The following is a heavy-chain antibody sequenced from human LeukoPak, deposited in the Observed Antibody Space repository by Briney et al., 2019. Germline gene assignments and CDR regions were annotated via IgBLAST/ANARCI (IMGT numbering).Heavy chain of an antibody. CDR3: AKGAGDIVATTRPYYYYYYYMDV. CDR2: ISWNSGSI. Sequence: GRSLRLSCAASGFTFDDYAMHWVRHAPGKGLEWVSGISWNSGSIGYADSVKGRFTISRDNAKNSLYLQMNSLRAEDTAVYYCAKGAGDIVATTRPYYYYYYYMDVWGKGTTVTVSS. D-gene: IGHD5-12*01. J-gene: IGHJ6*03. V-gene: IGHV3-9*01. CDR1: GFTFDDYA.